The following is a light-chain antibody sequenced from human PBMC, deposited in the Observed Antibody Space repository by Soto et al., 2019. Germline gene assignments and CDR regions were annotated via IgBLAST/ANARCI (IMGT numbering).Light chain of an antibody. J-gene: IGKJ1*01. CDR3: QQYNSYSWT. V-gene: IGKV1-5*01. CDR2: DAF. CDR1: QSISSW. Sequence: DIHLTQSPASLSASVSDRVTITCRASQSISSWLAWYQQKPGKAPKLLIFDAFSLESGVPSRFSGSGSGTEFTLTISSLQPDDFATYYCQQYNSYSWTFGQGAKVDIK.